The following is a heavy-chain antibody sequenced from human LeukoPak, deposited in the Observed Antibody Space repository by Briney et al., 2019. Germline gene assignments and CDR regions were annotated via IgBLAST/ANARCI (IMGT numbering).Heavy chain of an antibody. CDR2: ISYDGSNK. CDR1: GFTFSSYA. J-gene: IGHJ4*02. Sequence: GGSLRLSCAASGFTFSSYAMHWVRQAPGKGLEWVAVISYDGSNKYYADSVKGRFTISRDNSKNTLYLQMNNLRVDDTAVYYCAKKGQADDGGKPDWGQGTLVTVSS. V-gene: IGHV3-30-3*02. CDR3: AKKGQADDGGKPD.